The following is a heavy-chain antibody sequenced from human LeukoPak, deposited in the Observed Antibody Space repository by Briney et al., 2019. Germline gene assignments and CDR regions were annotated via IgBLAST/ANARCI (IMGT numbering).Heavy chain of an antibody. Sequence: PSETLSLTCTVSGGSISSYYWSWIRQPPGKGLEWIGYIYYSGSTNYNPSLKSRVTISVDTSKNQFSLKLSSVTAADTAVYYCARVVYYYDSSGYSLAFDYWGQGTLVTVSS. J-gene: IGHJ4*02. CDR2: IYYSGST. V-gene: IGHV4-59*08. D-gene: IGHD3-22*01. CDR1: GGSISSYY. CDR3: ARVVYYYDSSGYSLAFDY.